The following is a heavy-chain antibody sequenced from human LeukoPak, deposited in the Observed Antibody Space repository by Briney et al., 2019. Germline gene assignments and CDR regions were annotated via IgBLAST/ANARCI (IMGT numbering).Heavy chain of an antibody. CDR2: IKQDGSEK. V-gene: IGHV3-7*01. D-gene: IGHD3-3*01. Sequence: GGSLRLSCAASGFTFSSYWMSWVRQAPGKGLEWVANIKQDGSEKYYADSVKGRFTISRDNSKNTLYLQMNSLRAEDTAVYYCVTGYDFWSGSFDYWGQGTLVTVSS. CDR1: GFTFSSYW. CDR3: VTGYDFWSGSFDY. J-gene: IGHJ4*02.